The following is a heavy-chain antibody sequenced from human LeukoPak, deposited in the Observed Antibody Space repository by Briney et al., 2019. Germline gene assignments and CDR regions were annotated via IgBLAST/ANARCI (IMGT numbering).Heavy chain of an antibody. V-gene: IGHV3-30*18. CDR1: GFTFSSYG. CDR2: ISYDGSNK. CDR3: AKSSGDRYSGSYYNSWFDP. D-gene: IGHD1-26*01. Sequence: GGSLRLSCAASGFTFSSYGMHWVRQAPGKGLEWVAVISYDGSNKYYADSVKGRFTISRDNSKNTLYLQMNSLRAEDTAVYYCAKSSGDRYSGSYYNSWFDPWGQGTLVTVSS. J-gene: IGHJ5*02.